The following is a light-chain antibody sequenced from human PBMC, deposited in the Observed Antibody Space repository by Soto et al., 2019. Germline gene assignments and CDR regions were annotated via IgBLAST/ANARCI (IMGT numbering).Light chain of an antibody. CDR2: EVS. V-gene: IGLV2-8*01. CDR3: NSYAGTNNLV. Sequence: QSVLTQPPSASGSPGQSVTISCTGTSSDVGGYNYVSWYQQYPGKAPKIMIYEVSERPSGVPVRFSGSKSGNTASLTVSGLQAEDEADYYCNSYAGTNNLVFGGGTKVTVL. CDR1: SSDVGGYNY. J-gene: IGLJ3*02.